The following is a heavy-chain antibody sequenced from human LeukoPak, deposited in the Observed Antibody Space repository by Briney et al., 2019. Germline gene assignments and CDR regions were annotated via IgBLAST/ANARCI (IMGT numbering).Heavy chain of an antibody. J-gene: IGHJ3*02. CDR2: IYSGGST. CDR3: ARALGSYAFDI. D-gene: IGHD3-16*01. CDR1: GFTVSSNY. Sequence: GGSLRLSCAASGFTVSSNYMSWVRQAPGKGLEGVSVIYSGGSTYYADSVKGRFTISRDNSKNTLYLQMNSLRAEDTAVYYCARALGSYAFDIWGQGTMVTVSS. V-gene: IGHV3-53*01.